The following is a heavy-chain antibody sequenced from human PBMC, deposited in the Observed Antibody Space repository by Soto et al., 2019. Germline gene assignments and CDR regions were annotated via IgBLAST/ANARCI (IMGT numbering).Heavy chain of an antibody. J-gene: IGHJ4*02. CDR2: IYYSGST. Sequence: SETLSLTCTVSGGSISSYYWSWIRQPPGKGLEWIGYIYYSGSTNYNPSLKSRVTISVDTSKNQFSLKLSSVTAADTAVYYCARMNYDFWSGYPNGSFDYWGQGTLVTVSS. D-gene: IGHD3-3*01. V-gene: IGHV4-59*01. CDR1: GGSISSYY. CDR3: ARMNYDFWSGYPNGSFDY.